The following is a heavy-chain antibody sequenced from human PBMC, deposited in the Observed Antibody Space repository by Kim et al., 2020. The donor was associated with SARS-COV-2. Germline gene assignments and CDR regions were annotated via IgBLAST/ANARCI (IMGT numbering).Heavy chain of an antibody. J-gene: IGHJ4*02. CDR1: GYTLIELS. V-gene: IGHV1-24*01. D-gene: IGHD2-2*01. CDR3: ATSYAFSGRGSPDY. Sequence: ASVKVSCKVSGYTLIELSMHWVRQAPGKGLEWMGGFDPEDTETIYAQKFQGRVTMTEDTSTDTAYMELSSLRSDDTAVYYCATSYAFSGRGSPDYWGQGTLVTGSS. CDR2: FDPEDTET.